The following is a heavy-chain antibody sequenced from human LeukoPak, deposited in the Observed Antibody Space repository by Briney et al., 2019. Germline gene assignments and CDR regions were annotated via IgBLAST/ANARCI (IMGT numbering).Heavy chain of an antibody. Sequence: GGSLRLSCAASGFTFSSYWMSWVRQAPGKGLEWVANIKQDGSEKYYVESVKGRFTTSRDNATNSLYLQMNSLRAQNTALYNCAELGITMFGGVWGKGTTVTISS. D-gene: IGHD3-10*02. CDR3: AELGITMFGGV. CDR2: IKQDGSEK. CDR1: GFTFSSYW. J-gene: IGHJ6*04. V-gene: IGHV3-7*01.